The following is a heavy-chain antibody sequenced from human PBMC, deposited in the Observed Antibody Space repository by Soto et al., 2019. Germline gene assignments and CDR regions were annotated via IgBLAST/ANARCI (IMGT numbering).Heavy chain of an antibody. CDR1: GYTFTSYG. D-gene: IGHD3-22*01. V-gene: IGHV1-18*01. Sequence: QVQLVQSGAEVKKPGASVKVSCKASGYTFTSYGISWVRQAPGQGLEWMGWISAYNGNTNQAQKLQGRVTMTTDTSTSTTSMEQRSLRSDDTAVDYWARAPASGYYLAEYFQHWGQGTLVTVSS. CDR2: ISAYNGNT. CDR3: ARAPASGYYLAEYFQH. J-gene: IGHJ1*01.